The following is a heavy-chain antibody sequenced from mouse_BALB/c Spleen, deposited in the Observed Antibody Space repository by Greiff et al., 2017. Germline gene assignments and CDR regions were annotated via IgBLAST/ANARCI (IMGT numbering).Heavy chain of an antibody. CDR1: GFSLTSYG. Sequence: VQRVESGPGLVAPSQSLSITCTVSGFSLTSYGVHWVRQPPGKGLEWLGVIWAGGSTNYNSALMSRLSISKDNSKSQVFLKMNSLQTDDTAMYYCARDGVVASDWFAYWGQGTLVTVSA. D-gene: IGHD1-1*01. CDR2: IWAGGST. CDR3: ARDGVVASDWFAY. V-gene: IGHV2-9*02. J-gene: IGHJ3*01.